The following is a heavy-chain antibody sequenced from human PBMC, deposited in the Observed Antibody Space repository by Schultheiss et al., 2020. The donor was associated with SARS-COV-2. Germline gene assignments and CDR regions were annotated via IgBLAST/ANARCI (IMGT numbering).Heavy chain of an antibody. D-gene: IGHD6-19*01. V-gene: IGHV1-69*04. Sequence: SVKVSCKASGGTFSSYTISWVRQAPGQGLEWMGRIIPILGIANYAQKFQGRVTMTRDTSTSTVYMELSSLRSEDTAVYYCARDQTSAVAGYYYYYGMDVWGQGTTVTVSS. CDR2: IIPILGIA. CDR1: GGTFSSYT. J-gene: IGHJ6*02. CDR3: ARDQTSAVAGYYYYYGMDV.